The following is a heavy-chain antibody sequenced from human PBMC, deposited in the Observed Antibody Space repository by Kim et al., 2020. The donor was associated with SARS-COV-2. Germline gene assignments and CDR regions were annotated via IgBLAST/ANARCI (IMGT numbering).Heavy chain of an antibody. V-gene: IGHV3-21*01. CDR1: GFTFSSYS. D-gene: IGHD6-13*01. Sequence: GWSLRLSCAASGFTFSSYSMNWVRQAPGKGLEWVSSISSSSSYIYYADSVKGRFTISRDNAKNSLYLQMNSLRAEDTAVYYCAREISAGTGAFDIWGQGTMVTVSS. J-gene: IGHJ3*02. CDR3: AREISAGTGAFDI. CDR2: ISSSSSYI.